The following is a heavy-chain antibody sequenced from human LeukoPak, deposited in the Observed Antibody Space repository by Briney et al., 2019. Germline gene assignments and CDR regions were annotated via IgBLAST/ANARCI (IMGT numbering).Heavy chain of an antibody. CDR2: IRHDGSDV. V-gene: IGHV3-7*04. Sequence: GGSLRLSCVGSGFNFDNYYMSWVRQAPGKGLEWVADIRHDGSDVYNVDSVRGRFTISRDNAKSSVFLQMNSLKDEDTAVYYCVRDGSGSDFSLDHWGQGTLVTVSS. CDR3: VRDGSGSDFSLDH. J-gene: IGHJ4*02. CDR1: GFNFDNYY. D-gene: IGHD3-10*01.